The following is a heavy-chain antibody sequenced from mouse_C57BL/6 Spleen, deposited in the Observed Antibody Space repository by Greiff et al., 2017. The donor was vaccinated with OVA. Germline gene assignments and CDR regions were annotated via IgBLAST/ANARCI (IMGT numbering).Heavy chain of an antibody. D-gene: IGHD2-4*01. CDR2: ISSVSSTI. V-gene: IGHV5-17*01. Sequence: EVKLQESGGGLVKPGGSLKLSCAASGFTFSDYGMHWVRQAPEKGLEWVAYISSVSSTIYYADTVKGRFTISRDNAKNTLFLQMTSLRSEDTAMYYCARDDYDEDYAMDYWGQGTSVTVSS. CDR3: ARDDYDEDYAMDY. J-gene: IGHJ4*01. CDR1: GFTFSDYG.